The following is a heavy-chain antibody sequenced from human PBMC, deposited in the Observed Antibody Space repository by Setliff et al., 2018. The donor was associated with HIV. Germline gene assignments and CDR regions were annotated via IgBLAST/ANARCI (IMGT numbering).Heavy chain of an antibody. D-gene: IGHD3-22*01. Sequence: GASVKVSCKASGYTFTSYGISWVRQAPGQGLEWMGWISAYNGNTNYAQKLQGRVTMTTDTSTSTAYMELRSLRSDDTAVYYCARVSYDSSGYYFNQVGNYYYYYMDVWGKGTTVTAP. CDR1: GYTFTSYG. CDR3: ARVSYDSSGYYFNQVGNYYYYYMDV. V-gene: IGHV1-18*01. J-gene: IGHJ6*03. CDR2: ISAYNGNT.